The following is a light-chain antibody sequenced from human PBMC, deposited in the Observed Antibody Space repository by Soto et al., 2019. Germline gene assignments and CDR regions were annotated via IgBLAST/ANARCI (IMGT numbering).Light chain of an antibody. V-gene: IGLV2-14*01. Sequence: QSVLTQPASVSGSPGQSITISCTGTSSDVGGYNYVSWYQQHPGKAPKLMIYDVSNRPSGVSNRFSGSKSGNTASLTISGLQAEDEADYYCISYTGSSTHVVFGGGTKLTVL. CDR3: ISYTGSSTHVV. CDR2: DVS. J-gene: IGLJ2*01. CDR1: SSDVGGYNY.